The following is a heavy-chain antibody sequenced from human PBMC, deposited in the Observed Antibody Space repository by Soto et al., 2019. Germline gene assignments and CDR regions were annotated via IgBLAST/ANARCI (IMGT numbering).Heavy chain of an antibody. CDR1: GITVNSNY. Sequence: EVQLVESGGGLVQPGGSLRLSCEASGITVNSNYMSWVRQAPGKGLEWVAVIHSGGVTYYADSVKGRFIISRVNSKNTLYLQMSSLKVEDTAVYYCAREKGTGDWGNFFHHCGQGTLVTVSS. J-gene: IGHJ1*01. CDR3: AREKGTGDWGNFFHH. D-gene: IGHD3-16*01. CDR2: IHSGGVT. V-gene: IGHV3-66*01.